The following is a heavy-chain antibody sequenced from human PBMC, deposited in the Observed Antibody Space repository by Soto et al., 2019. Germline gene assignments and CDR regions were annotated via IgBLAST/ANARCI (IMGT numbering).Heavy chain of an antibody. D-gene: IGHD1-20*01. J-gene: IGHJ4*02. V-gene: IGHV1-3*01. Sequence: QSQLVQSGAEVKKPGASVKVSCKASGYTFTSYAIHWVRQAPGQRLEWMGWINGGNGNTRYSQKFQGRVTVTRDTSASTAYMELGSLRSEDTAIYYCARVYGLAYFDYWGQGTLVTVSS. CDR3: ARVYGLAYFDY. CDR2: INGGNGNT. CDR1: GYTFTSYA.